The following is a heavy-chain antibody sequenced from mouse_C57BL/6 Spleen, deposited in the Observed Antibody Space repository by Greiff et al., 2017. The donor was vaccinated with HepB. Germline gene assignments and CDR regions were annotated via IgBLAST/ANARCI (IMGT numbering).Heavy chain of an antibody. V-gene: IGHV1-72*01. J-gene: IGHJ3*01. CDR3: ASSGDGFAWFAY. D-gene: IGHD2-3*01. CDR1: GYTFTSYW. CDR2: IDPNSGGT. Sequence: VKLMESGAELVKPGASVKLSCKASGYTFTSYWMHWVKQRPGRGLEWIGRIDPNSGGTKYNEKFKSKATLTVDKPSSTAYMQLSSLTSEDSAVYYWASSGDGFAWFAYWGQGTLVTVSA.